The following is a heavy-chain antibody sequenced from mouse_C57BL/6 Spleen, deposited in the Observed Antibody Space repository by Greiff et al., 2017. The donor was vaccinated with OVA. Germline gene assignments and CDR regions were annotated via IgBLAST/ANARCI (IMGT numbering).Heavy chain of an antibody. CDR1: GFTFSDYG. CDR2: ISSGSSTI. J-gene: IGHJ3*01. Sequence: EVQLVESGGGLVKPGGSLKLSCAASGFTFSDYGMHWVRQAPEKGLEWVAYISSGSSTIYYADTVKGRFTISRDNAKNTLFLQMTSLRSEDTAMYYCARPLTGTPFAYWGQGTLVTVSA. D-gene: IGHD4-1*01. CDR3: ARPLTGTPFAY. V-gene: IGHV5-17*01.